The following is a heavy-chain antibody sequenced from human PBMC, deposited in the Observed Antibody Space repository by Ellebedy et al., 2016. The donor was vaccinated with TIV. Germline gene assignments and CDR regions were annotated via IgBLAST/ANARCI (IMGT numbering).Heavy chain of an antibody. Sequence: GESLKISCAASGFNFRSYWMTWVRQAPGKGLEWVAKIRQEGDEIYYVESVKGRFTISRDNAKNSLFLQMNSLRVEDTAVYYCARDQILSSGWYRDAFDIWGLGTMVTVSS. D-gene: IGHD6-19*01. CDR3: ARDQILSSGWYRDAFDI. CDR1: GFNFRSYW. J-gene: IGHJ3*02. V-gene: IGHV3-7*01. CDR2: IRQEGDEI.